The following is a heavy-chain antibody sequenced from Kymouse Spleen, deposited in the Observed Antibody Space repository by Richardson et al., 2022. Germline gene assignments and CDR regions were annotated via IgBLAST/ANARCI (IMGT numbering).Heavy chain of an antibody. CDR3: ASLYGSGSYYPLYGMDV. CDR2: INHSGST. D-gene: IGHD3-10*01. J-gene: IGHJ6*02. Sequence: QVQLQQWGAGLLKPSETLSLTCAVYGGSFSGYYWSWIRQPPGKGLEWIGEINHSGSTNYNPSLKSRVTISVDTSKNQFSLKLSSVTAADTAVYYCASLYGSGSYYPLYGMDVWGQGTTVTVSS. CDR1: GGSFSGYY. V-gene: IGHV4-34*01.